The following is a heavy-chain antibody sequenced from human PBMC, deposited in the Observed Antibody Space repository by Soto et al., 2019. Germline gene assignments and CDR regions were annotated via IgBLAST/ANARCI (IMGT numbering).Heavy chain of an antibody. Sequence: QVQLVQSGGEVKRPGASVKVSCKTSGYTFSNYGITWVRQAPGQPREWLGWISVYSDGTNYAQKFQGRVSMTTDTSTTTAYMELRSLRSDDTAVYYCARVVPGAEAWFGPWGQGTLVTVSS. D-gene: IGHD2-2*01. CDR1: GYTFSNYG. CDR3: ARVVPGAEAWFGP. CDR2: ISVYSDGT. J-gene: IGHJ5*02. V-gene: IGHV1-18*01.